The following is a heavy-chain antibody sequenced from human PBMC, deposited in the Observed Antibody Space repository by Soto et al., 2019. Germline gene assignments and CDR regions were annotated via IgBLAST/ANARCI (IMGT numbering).Heavy chain of an antibody. CDR3: ARHGIAVADNYVYFDY. Sequence: QLQLQESGPGLVKPSETLSLTCTVSGGSISSSSYYWGWIRQPPGKGLEWIGSIYYSGSTYYNPSLKSRVTISVDTSKNQFSLKLSSVTAADTAVYYCARHGIAVADNYVYFDYWGQGTLVTVSS. CDR1: GGSISSSSYY. V-gene: IGHV4-39*01. CDR2: IYYSGST. D-gene: IGHD6-19*01. J-gene: IGHJ4*02.